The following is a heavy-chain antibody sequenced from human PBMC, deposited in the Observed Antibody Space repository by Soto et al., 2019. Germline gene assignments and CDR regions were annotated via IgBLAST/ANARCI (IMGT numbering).Heavy chain of an antibody. D-gene: IGHD3-16*01. CDR3: MCGGNFFVY. V-gene: IGHV3-7*01. CDR2: INQDGSER. CDR1: GFTFSTYW. Sequence: EVQLVESGGGLVQPGGSLRLPCAASGFTFSTYWMTWVRQPPGKGLEWVASINQDGSERYYVDSVRGRFTISRDNAKNSLYLRMNSLRAEDTAVYYCMCGGNFFVYWGQGTLVTVSP. J-gene: IGHJ4*02.